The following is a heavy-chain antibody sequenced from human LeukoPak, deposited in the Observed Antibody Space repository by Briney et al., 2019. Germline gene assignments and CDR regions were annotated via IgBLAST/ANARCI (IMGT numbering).Heavy chain of an antibody. Sequence: GGSLRLCCAAAGCTFNSHAMSWVRKAPGKGLEWVSSISGSGGSTYYADSVKGRFTISRDNSKNTLYLQVNSLRAEDTAVYYCAKGLVVVAATHFGALDIWGQGTMVTVSS. CDR1: GCTFNSHA. J-gene: IGHJ3*02. V-gene: IGHV3-23*01. D-gene: IGHD2-15*01. CDR3: AKGLVVVAATHFGALDI. CDR2: ISGSGGST.